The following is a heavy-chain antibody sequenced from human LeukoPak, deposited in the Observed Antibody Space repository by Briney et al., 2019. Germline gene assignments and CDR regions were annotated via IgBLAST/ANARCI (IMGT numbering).Heavy chain of an antibody. Sequence: GGSLRLSCAASGFTFSSYATSWVRQAPGKGLEWVSAISGSGGSTYYADSVKGRFTISRDNSKNTLYLQMNSLRSEDTAVYYCARGSRGSYRPYYFDYWGQGTLVTVSS. CDR1: GFTFSSYA. CDR2: ISGSGGST. CDR3: ARGSRGSYRPYYFDY. D-gene: IGHD1-26*01. J-gene: IGHJ4*02. V-gene: IGHV3-23*01.